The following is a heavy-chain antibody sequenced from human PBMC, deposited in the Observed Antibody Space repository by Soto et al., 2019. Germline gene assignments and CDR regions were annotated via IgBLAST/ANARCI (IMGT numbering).Heavy chain of an antibody. CDR3: ASGVAGRRDS. CDR1: GFTFSSYW. D-gene: IGHD6-19*01. CDR2: INGDGSST. V-gene: IGHV3-74*01. J-gene: IGHJ4*02. Sequence: VQLVESGGGLVQPGGSLRLSCVVSGFTFSSYWMHWVRQAPGKWLVWVARINGDGSSTAYTDSVKGRFTISRDNVKDTLYLQMHSLRAEDTAVYYCASGVAGRRDSLGQGTLVAVSS.